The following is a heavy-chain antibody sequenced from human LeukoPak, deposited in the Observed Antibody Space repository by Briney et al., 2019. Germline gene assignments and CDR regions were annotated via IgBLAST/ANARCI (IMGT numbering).Heavy chain of an antibody. J-gene: IGHJ4*02. CDR2: IYYSGST. CDR3: ARSDSHLSSGYPFDY. CDR1: GGSISSGGYY. V-gene: IGHV4-31*03. D-gene: IGHD3-22*01. Sequence: PSETLSLTCTVSGGSISSGGYYWSWIRQHPGTGLEWIGYIYYSGSTYYNPSLKSRVTISVDTSKNQFSLKLSSVTAADTAVYYCARSDSHLSSGYPFDYWGQGTLVTVSS.